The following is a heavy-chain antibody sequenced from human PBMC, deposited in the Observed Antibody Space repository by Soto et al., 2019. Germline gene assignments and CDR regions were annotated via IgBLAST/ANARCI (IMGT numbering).Heavy chain of an antibody. CDR3: AGDSSGYSYDAFDI. D-gene: IGHD3-22*01. V-gene: IGHV3-74*01. J-gene: IGHJ3*02. Sequence: LRLSCAASRFTFSTYWIHWVRQSPGKGLVWVSRINSDGTGTSYADSVKGRITISRDNAKNTLYLQMNSLRSEDTAVYYCAGDSSGYSYDAFDIWGQGTMVTVSS. CDR1: RFTFSTYW. CDR2: INSDGTGT.